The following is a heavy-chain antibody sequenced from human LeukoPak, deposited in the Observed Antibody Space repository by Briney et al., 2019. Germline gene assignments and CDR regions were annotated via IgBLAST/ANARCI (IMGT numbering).Heavy chain of an antibody. D-gene: IGHD6-6*01. CDR3: ARERMPKYSQQGSDY. J-gene: IGHJ4*02. CDR2: ISYDGSNK. V-gene: IGHV3-30*04. Sequence: GGSLRLSCAASGFTFSSYAMHWVRQAAGKGLEWVAVISYDGSNKYYADSVKGRFTISRDNSKNTLYLQMNSLRAEDTAVYYCARERMPKYSQQGSDYWGQGTLVTVSS. CDR1: GFTFSSYA.